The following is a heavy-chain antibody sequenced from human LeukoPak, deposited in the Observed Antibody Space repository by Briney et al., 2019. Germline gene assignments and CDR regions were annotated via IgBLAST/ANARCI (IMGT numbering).Heavy chain of an antibody. CDR2: IYPGDSDT. V-gene: IGHV5-51*01. CDR1: GYSFTSYW. Sequence: ESLKISCKGSGYSFTSYWIGWVRQMPGKGLEWMGIIYPGDSDTRYSPSFQGQVIISVDKTISTAYLQWSTLKASDTAMYYCARDLAAAQNAFDIWGQGTMVTISS. J-gene: IGHJ3*02. D-gene: IGHD6-25*01. CDR3: ARDLAAAQNAFDI.